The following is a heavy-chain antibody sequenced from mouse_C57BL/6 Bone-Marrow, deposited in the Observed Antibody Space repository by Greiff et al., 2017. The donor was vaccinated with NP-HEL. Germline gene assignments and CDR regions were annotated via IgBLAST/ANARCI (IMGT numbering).Heavy chain of an antibody. CDR2: IDPSDSYT. Sequence: VQLQQPGAELVMPGASVKLSCKASGYTFTSYWMHWVKQRPGQGLEWIGEIDPSDSYTNYNQKFKGKSTLTVDKSSSTAYMQLSSLTSEDSAVYYCARGGYYVAWFAYWGQGTLVTVSA. V-gene: IGHV1-69*01. D-gene: IGHD2-3*01. CDR3: ARGGYYVAWFAY. J-gene: IGHJ3*01. CDR1: GYTFTSYW.